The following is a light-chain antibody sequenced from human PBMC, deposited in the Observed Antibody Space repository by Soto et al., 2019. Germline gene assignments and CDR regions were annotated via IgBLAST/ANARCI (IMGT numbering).Light chain of an antibody. Sequence: DIVVTHLPVSLTITPGEPACISCRSSQRLQHGNGYNSLAWYLQKPGQSPQLLIYWASTRSSGVPDRFSGSGSGTDFTLNISSLEAEDVAVYYCLQDLQTLWTFGQGTKVDI. V-gene: IGKV2-28*01. CDR1: QRLQHGNGYNS. CDR2: WAS. J-gene: IGKJ1*01. CDR3: LQDLQTLWT.